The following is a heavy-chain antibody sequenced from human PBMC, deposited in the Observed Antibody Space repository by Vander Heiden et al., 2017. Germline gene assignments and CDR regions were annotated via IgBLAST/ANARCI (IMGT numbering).Heavy chain of an antibody. CDR3: AHATRYYYDILTGYPTEYYFDY. CDR2: IYWNDDK. Sequence: QITLKESGPTLVKPTQTLTLTCTFSGFSLSTSGVGVGWIRQPPGKALEWLALIYWNDDKRYSPSLKSRLTITKDTSKNQVVLTMTNMDPVDTATYYGAHATRYYYDILTGYPTEYYFDYWGQGTLVTVSS. J-gene: IGHJ4*02. CDR1: GFSLSTSGVG. V-gene: IGHV2-5*01. D-gene: IGHD3-9*01.